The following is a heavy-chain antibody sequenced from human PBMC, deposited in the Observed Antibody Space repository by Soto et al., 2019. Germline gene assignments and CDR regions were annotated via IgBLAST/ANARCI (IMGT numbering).Heavy chain of an antibody. Sequence: GGSLRLSCAASGFTFSNYGMDWVRQAPGKGPEWVSAISGSGASTYYADSVKGRFTISRDNSKNTLYLQMNSLRAEDTAVYYCAKEKTLYGTAAFDIWGQGTMVTVSS. CDR2: ISGSGAST. D-gene: IGHD3-10*01. J-gene: IGHJ3*02. V-gene: IGHV3-23*01. CDR3: AKEKTLYGTAAFDI. CDR1: GFTFSNYG.